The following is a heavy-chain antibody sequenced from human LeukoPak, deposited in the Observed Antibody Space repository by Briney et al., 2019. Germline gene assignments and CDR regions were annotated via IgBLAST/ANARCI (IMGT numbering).Heavy chain of an antibody. V-gene: IGHV1-2*02. CDR3: ARDLSSTPRWELDY. D-gene: IGHD1-1*01. Sequence: GASVKVSCKTSGYTFTDYFIHWVRQAPGQGLEWMGRVNSNSAVADSEEKFQGRVTVTTDKSTRTVYMELFRLTSDDTGMYYCARDLSSTPRWELDYWGQGTLVTVSS. CDR2: VNSNSAVA. J-gene: IGHJ4*02. CDR1: GYTFTDYF.